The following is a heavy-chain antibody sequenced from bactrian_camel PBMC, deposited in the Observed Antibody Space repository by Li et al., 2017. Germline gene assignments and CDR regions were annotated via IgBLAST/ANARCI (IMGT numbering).Heavy chain of an antibody. CDR2: INSDGEA. D-gene: IGHD2*01. CDR1: EYTYRTNC. J-gene: IGHJ4*01. V-gene: IGHV3S53*01. Sequence: HVQLVESGGDTVQSGGSLRLSCVVSEYTYRTNCLGWFRQVRGKEREVVAAINSDGEATYGEAVQGRFTISKDNLKNTLYLQMNNLKPEDSGIYYCAADLEIRGGYCYKTNNYWGQGTQVTVS. CDR3: AADLEIRGGYCYKTNNY.